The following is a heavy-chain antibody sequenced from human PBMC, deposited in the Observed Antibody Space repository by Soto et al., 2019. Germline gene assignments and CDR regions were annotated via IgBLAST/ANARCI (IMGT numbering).Heavy chain of an antibody. Sequence: EVQLLESGGGLVQPGGSLRVSCAASGFTFSSYAMSWVRQAPGKGLEWVSAISGSGGSTYYADSVKGRFTISRDNSKNTLFLQMNSLRAVDTAVYYCAKDLDGAILLMVYDYWGQGTLLTVSS. CDR1: GFTFSSYA. V-gene: IGHV3-23*01. CDR3: AKDLDGAILLMVYDY. J-gene: IGHJ4*02. CDR2: ISGSGGST. D-gene: IGHD2-8*01.